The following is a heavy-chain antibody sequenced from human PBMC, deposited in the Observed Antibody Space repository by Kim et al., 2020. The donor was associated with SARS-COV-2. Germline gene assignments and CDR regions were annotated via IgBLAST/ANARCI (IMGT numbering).Heavy chain of an antibody. D-gene: IGHD3-10*01. V-gene: IGHV3-64*05. Sequence: GGSLRLSCSASGFTFSNSAMHWVRQAPGKGLEYVSAISSDGGRTYYADSVKGRFTISRDNSKNMLYVQMSSRRVEDTAIYYCVTRNYYNSGSYYEGAPFDFWGQGTLVTVSS. CDR1: GFTFSNSA. CDR3: VTRNYYNSGSYYEGAPFDF. J-gene: IGHJ4*02. CDR2: ISSDGGRT.